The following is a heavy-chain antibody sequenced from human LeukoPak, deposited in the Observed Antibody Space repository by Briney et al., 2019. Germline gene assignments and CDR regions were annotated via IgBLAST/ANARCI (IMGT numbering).Heavy chain of an antibody. CDR1: GFTVSSSY. V-gene: IGHV3-30-3*01. J-gene: IGHJ6*03. Sequence: GGSLRLPCAASGFTVSSSYMSWVRQAPGKGLEWVAVMSYDGDNKYYADSVKGRFTISRDNSKNTLYLQMNSLRTEDTAVYYCARDHYYYDSSGYYPYYYYYYMDVWGKGTTVTVSS. D-gene: IGHD3-22*01. CDR2: MSYDGDNK. CDR3: ARDHYYYDSSGYYPYYYYYYMDV.